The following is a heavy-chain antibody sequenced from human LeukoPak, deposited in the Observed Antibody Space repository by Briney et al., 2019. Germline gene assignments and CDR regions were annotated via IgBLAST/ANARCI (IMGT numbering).Heavy chain of an antibody. Sequence: GVLRLSCAASGFTVSSNYMSWVRQAPGKGLDWVSVIYSGGSTYYADSVKGRFTISRDNSKNTLYLQMNSLRAEDTAVYYCARDASRGGSYGDAFDIWGQGTMVTVSS. J-gene: IGHJ3*02. CDR3: ARDASRGGSYGDAFDI. CDR1: GFTVSSNY. CDR2: IYSGGST. D-gene: IGHD1-26*01. V-gene: IGHV3-53*01.